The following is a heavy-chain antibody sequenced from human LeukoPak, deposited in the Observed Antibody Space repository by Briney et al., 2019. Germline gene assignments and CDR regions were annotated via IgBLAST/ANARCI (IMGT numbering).Heavy chain of an antibody. CDR1: GYTFTSYG. J-gene: IGHJ3*02. CDR2: IIPIFGTA. CDR3: ARDSPRSDAFDI. Sequence: SVKASCKASGYTFTSYGISWVRQAPGQGLEWMGGIIPIFGTANYAQKFQGRVTITADESTSTAYMELSSLRSEDTAVYYCARDSPRSDAFDIWGQGTMVTVSS. V-gene: IGHV1-69*13.